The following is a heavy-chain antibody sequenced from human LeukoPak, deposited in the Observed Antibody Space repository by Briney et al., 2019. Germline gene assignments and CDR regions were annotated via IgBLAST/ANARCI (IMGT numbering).Heavy chain of an antibody. D-gene: IGHD3-22*01. J-gene: IGHJ4*02. CDR3: ARLPPFSYYYDSSGTNFDY. V-gene: IGHV4-39*01. CDR1: GASISDSKYY. Sequence: PSETLSLTCAVSGASISDSKYYWAWVRQTPGKGLEWIGSIYHSGNTYYNPSLKTRVTISVDTPHDRFSLSLRSVTAADTAVYYCARLPPFSYYYDSSGTNFDYWGQGTLVSVSS. CDR2: IYHSGNT.